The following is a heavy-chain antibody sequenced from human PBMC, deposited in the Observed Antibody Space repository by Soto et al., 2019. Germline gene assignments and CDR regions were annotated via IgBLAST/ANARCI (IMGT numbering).Heavy chain of an antibody. CDR3: AHRPIVEFGLDY. Sequence: QITLKESGPTLVKPTQTLTLTCTFSGFSLSTSGVGVGWIRQPPGKALDWLALLYWDDAKRYSPSLKSRLTNNNDTSQNQVFLTLTNMNPVHTATDVCAHRPIVEFGLDYWGQGTLVTFSS. J-gene: IGHJ4*02. CDR1: GFSLSTSGVG. D-gene: IGHD3-22*01. CDR2: LYWDDAK. V-gene: IGHV2-5*02.